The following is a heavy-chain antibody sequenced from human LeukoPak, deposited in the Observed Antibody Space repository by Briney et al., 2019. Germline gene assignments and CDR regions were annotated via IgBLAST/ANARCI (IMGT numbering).Heavy chain of an antibody. Sequence: SETLSLTCTVSGDSISSNNYFWGWICQPPGKGLEWIGEISYNGNTYYNPSLKSRVTISVDTSKNQFSLKLSSVTAADTAVYYCARGGYDFWSGYRASDYWGQGTLVTVSS. J-gene: IGHJ4*02. CDR3: ARGGYDFWSGYRASDY. D-gene: IGHD3-3*01. V-gene: IGHV4-39*07. CDR1: GDSISSNNYF. CDR2: ISYNGNT.